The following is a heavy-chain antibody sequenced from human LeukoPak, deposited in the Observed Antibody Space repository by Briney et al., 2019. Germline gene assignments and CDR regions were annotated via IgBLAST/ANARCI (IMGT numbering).Heavy chain of an antibody. V-gene: IGHV3-74*01. CDR3: VKGGYYLLNAFDM. Sequence: PGGSLRLSCAASGFTFSSYWMHWVRQAPGKGLVWVSRINSDESSTTYADSVKARFTISRDNAKNTLYLQMNSLRVDDTGVYYCVKGGYYLLNAFDMWGQGTIVTVSS. D-gene: IGHD3-22*01. J-gene: IGHJ3*02. CDR2: INSDESST. CDR1: GFTFSSYW.